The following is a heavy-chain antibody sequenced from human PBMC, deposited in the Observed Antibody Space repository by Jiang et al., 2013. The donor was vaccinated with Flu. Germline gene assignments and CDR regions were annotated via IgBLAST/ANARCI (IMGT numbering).Heavy chain of an antibody. D-gene: IGHD6-13*01. CDR3: AKESKAAAAPDY. J-gene: IGHJ4*02. CDR1: GFTFDDYA. CDR2: ISWNSGSI. Sequence: GLVQPGRSLRLSCAASGFTFDDYAMHWVRQAPGKGLEWVSGISWNSGSIGYADSVKGRFTISRDNAKNSLYLQMNSLRAEDTALYYCAKESKAAAAPDYWGQGTLVTVSS. V-gene: IGHV3-9*01.